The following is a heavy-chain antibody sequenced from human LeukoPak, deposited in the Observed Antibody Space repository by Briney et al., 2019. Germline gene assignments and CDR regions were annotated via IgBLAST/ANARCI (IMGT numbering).Heavy chain of an antibody. D-gene: IGHD5-24*01. V-gene: IGHV4-30-2*01. CDR3: ARAPIRSAPFDY. CDR1: GGSISSGGYS. J-gene: IGHJ4*02. Sequence: SQTLSLTCAVSGGSISSGGYSWSWIRQPPGKGLEWIGHIYHSGSTYYNPSLKSRVTISVDRSKNQFSLKLSSVTAADTAVYYCARAPIRSAPFDYWGQGTLVTVSS. CDR2: IYHSGST.